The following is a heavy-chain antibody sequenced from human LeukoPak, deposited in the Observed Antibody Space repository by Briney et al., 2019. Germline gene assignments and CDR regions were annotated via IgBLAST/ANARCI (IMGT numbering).Heavy chain of an antibody. CDR2: INPNSGGT. CDR3: ARRGGDVLWLGESDDAFDI. Sequence: GASVKVSCKASGYTFTGYYMHWVRQAPGQGLEWMGWINPNSGGTNYAQKFQGRVTMTRDTSISTAYMELSRLRSDDTAVYYCARRGGDVLWLGESDDAFDIWGQGTMVTVSS. CDR1: GYTFTGYY. V-gene: IGHV1-2*02. D-gene: IGHD3-10*01. J-gene: IGHJ3*02.